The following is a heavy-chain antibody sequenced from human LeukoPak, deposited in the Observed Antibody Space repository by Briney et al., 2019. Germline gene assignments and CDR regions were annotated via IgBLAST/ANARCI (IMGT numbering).Heavy chain of an antibody. D-gene: IGHD3-22*01. CDR3: ATQDSSXX. J-gene: IGHJ4*02. CDR2: IRYSESA. Sequence: PSETLSLTCTVSGDSVSSTNYYWGWIRQPPGRGLEWIASIRYSESAYYSPSLKSRATISVDTSKNQFSLRLRSLTATDTAVYYCATQDSSXXWGQGTLVTXSS. CDR1: GDSVSSTNYY. V-gene: IGHV4-39*01.